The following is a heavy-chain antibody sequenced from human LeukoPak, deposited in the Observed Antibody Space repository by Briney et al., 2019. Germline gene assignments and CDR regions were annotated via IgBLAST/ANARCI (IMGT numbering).Heavy chain of an antibody. CDR2: IKPDGSEK. CDR1: GFTFSTYW. V-gene: IGHV3-7*01. D-gene: IGHD2-15*01. Sequence: GSLRLSCAASGFTFSTYWMSWVRQAPGKGLEWVANIKPDGSEKYYVDSVKGRFTISRDNAKNSLYLQMDSLRAEDTAVYYCASRVAAVKYFQLWGQGTLVTVSS. CDR3: ASRVAAVKYFQL. J-gene: IGHJ1*01.